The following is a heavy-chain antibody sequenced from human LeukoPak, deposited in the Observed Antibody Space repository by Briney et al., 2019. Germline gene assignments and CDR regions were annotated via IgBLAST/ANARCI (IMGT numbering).Heavy chain of an antibody. J-gene: IGHJ6*03. D-gene: IGHD3-16*02. CDR1: GFTFSSHW. CDR2: IKQDGSEK. Sequence: GGSLRLSCAASGFTFSSHWMSWVRQAPGKGLEWVANIKQDGSEKYYVDSVKGRFTISRDNAKNSLYLQMNSLRAEDTAVYYCARDGRDYDYVWGSYRYYYYMDVWGKGTTVTVSS. CDR3: ARDGRDYDYVWGSYRYYYYMDV. V-gene: IGHV3-7*01.